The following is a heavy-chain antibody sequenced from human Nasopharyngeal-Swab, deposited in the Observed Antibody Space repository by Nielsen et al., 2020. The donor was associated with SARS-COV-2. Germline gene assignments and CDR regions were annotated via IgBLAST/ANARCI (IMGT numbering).Heavy chain of an antibody. CDR3: ARVRYYYYGMDV. V-gene: IGHV3-53*01. Sequence: RQPPGKGLEWVSVIYSGGSTYYADSVKGRFTISRDNSKNTLYLQMNSLRAEDTAVYYCARVRYYYYGMDVWGQGTTVTVSS. CDR2: IYSGGST. J-gene: IGHJ6*02.